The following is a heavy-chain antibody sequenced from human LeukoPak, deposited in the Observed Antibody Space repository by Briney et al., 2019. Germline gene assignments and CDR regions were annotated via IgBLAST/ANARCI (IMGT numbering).Heavy chain of an antibody. CDR1: GFTFSSYW. V-gene: IGHV4-59*01. Sequence: PGGSLRLSCAASGFTFSSYWMSWIRQPPGKGLEWIGYIYYSGSTNYNPSLKSRVTISVDTSKNQFSLKLSSVTAADTAVYYCARVDSSGWASDYWGQGTLVTVSS. CDR3: ARVDSSGWASDY. D-gene: IGHD6-19*01. J-gene: IGHJ4*02. CDR2: IYYSGST.